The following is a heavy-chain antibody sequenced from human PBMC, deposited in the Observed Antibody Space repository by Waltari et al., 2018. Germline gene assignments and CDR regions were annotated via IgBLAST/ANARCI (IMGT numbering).Heavy chain of an antibody. D-gene: IGHD3-16*01. J-gene: IGHJ4*02. CDR3: AREGTGAGALILDY. Sequence: EVQLVESGGGLVQPGGSLRLSCAASGFTFSSYWMHWVRQAPGKGLVWGSRINSYGSSTSYADAVKCRFTISRDNAKNTLYLQMNSLRAEDTAVYYCAREGTGAGALILDYWGQGTLVTVSS. CDR1: GFTFSSYW. CDR2: INSYGSST. V-gene: IGHV3-74*01.